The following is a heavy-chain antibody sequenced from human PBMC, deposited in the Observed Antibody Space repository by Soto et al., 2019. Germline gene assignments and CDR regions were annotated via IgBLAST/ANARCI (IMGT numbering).Heavy chain of an antibody. CDR2: IYWNDDK. CDR3: AHKLRYLDAKDV. V-gene: IGHV2-5*01. D-gene: IGHD3-9*01. Sequence: AGPTLGNPTQTLTLTCSFSGFSLTTGGVAVGWIRQPPGKALEWLALIYWNDDKRYSPSLKNRLTVTKDTSKNQVVLTLTNMDPVDTATYYCAHKLRYLDAKDVWGQGTTVTVS. CDR1: GFSLTTGGVA. J-gene: IGHJ6*02.